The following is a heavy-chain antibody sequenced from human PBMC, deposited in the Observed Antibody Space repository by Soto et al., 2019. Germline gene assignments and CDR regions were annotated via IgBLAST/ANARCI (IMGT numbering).Heavy chain of an antibody. CDR3: ARRARGGMDV. J-gene: IGHJ6*02. D-gene: IGHD3-10*01. CDR1: GYSFTSFW. CDR2: IDPSDSYT. Sequence: EVQLVQSGAEVKKPGESLRISCKGSGYSFTSFWINWVRQMPGRGLEWMWRIDPSDSYTNYSPSFQGHVTTSADKSINTAYLQWSSLKASDTAMYFCARRARGGMDVWGQGTTVTVSS. V-gene: IGHV5-10-1*03.